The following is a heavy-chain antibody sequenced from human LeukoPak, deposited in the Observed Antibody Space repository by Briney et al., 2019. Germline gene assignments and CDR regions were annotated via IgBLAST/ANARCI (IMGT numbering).Heavy chain of an antibody. D-gene: IGHD2-15*01. Sequence: SETLSLTSTVSGGSISSYYWSWIRQPPGKGLEWIGYIYYSGSTNYNPSLKSRVTISVDTSKNQFSLKLSSVTAADTAVYYCARDAVAANYYYYYMDVWGKGTTVTVSS. J-gene: IGHJ6*03. V-gene: IGHV4-59*01. CDR3: ARDAVAANYYYYYMDV. CDR1: GGSISSYY. CDR2: IYYSGST.